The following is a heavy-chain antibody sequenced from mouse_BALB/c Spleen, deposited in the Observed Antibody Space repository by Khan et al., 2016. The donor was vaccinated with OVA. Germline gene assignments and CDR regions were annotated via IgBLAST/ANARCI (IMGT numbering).Heavy chain of an antibody. V-gene: IGHV3-2*02. Sequence: EVQLQESGPGLVKPSQSLSLTCTVTGYSIASDYAWNWIRPFPGNKLEWMGFISYSGNTNYNPSLKSRISITRDTSKNQFFLQLNSVTSEDTATYYWARVYGGDLDYWGQGTTRTVSS. CDR2: ISYSGNT. D-gene: IGHD1-1*01. CDR1: GYSIASDYA. CDR3: ARVYGGDLDY. J-gene: IGHJ2*01.